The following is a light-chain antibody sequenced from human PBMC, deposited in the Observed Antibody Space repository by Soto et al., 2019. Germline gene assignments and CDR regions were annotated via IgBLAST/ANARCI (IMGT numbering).Light chain of an antibody. CDR2: DAS. Sequence: EIVLTQSPATLSLSPGERATLSCRASQSVSSYLAWYQQKAGQAPRLLIYDASTRATGIPARFSGSGSGTDFTLTISSLEPEDFAVYHCQQRSSWPFTFGPGTKVDIK. CDR1: QSVSSY. J-gene: IGKJ3*01. V-gene: IGKV3-11*01. CDR3: QQRSSWPFT.